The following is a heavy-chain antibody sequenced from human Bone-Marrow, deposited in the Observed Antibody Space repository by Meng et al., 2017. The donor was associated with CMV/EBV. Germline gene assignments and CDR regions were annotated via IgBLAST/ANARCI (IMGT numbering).Heavy chain of an antibody. V-gene: IGHV3-48*04. CDR3: ATGRALWD. Sequence: GGSLRLSCAASGFTFSSYAMNWVRQAPGKGLEWVSYISSSISTTYYADSVKGRFTISRDNAKNSLHLQMNSLRAEDTAVYYCATGRALWDWGQGTLVTVSS. CDR2: ISSSISTT. CDR1: GFTFSSYA. D-gene: IGHD2-21*01. J-gene: IGHJ4*02.